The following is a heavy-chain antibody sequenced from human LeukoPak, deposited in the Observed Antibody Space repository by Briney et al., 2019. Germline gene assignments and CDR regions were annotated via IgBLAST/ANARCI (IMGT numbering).Heavy chain of an antibody. Sequence: GGSLRLSCAASGFTFSSYAMSWVCQAPGKGLEWVSAISGSGGSTYYADSVKGRFTISRDNSKNTLYLQMNSLRAEDTAVYYCAKVLFLGGDAFDIWGQGTMVTVSS. CDR3: AKVLFLGGDAFDI. CDR1: GFTFSSYA. J-gene: IGHJ3*02. D-gene: IGHD2/OR15-2a*01. V-gene: IGHV3-23*01. CDR2: ISGSGGST.